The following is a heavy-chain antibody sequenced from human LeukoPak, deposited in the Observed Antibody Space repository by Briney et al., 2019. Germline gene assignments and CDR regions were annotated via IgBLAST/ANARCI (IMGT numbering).Heavy chain of an antibody. D-gene: IGHD6-19*01. V-gene: IGHV3-48*03. CDR2: ISSSGNTI. J-gene: IGHJ4*02. Sequence: PGGSLRLSCAASGFTFNTYEMNWVRQAPGKGLEWVSYISSSGNTIYYADSVKGRFTISRDNAKNSLYLQMSSLRSEDTAVYYCAREQWLYASDDSDYWGQGTLVTVSS. CDR1: GFTFNTYE. CDR3: AREQWLYASDDSDY.